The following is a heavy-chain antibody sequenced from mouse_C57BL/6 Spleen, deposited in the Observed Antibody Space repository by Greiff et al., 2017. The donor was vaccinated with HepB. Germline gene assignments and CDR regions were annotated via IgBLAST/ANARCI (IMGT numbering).Heavy chain of an antibody. CDR3: ARRGDYDWFAY. V-gene: IGHV1-82*01. CDR1: GYAFSSSW. CDR2: IYPGDGDT. J-gene: IGHJ3*01. D-gene: IGHD2-4*01. Sequence: VKLQESGPELVKPGASVKISCKASGYAFSSSWMNWVKQRPGKGLEWIGRIYPGDGDTNYNGKFKGKATLTADKSSSTAYMQLSSLTSDDSAVYFCARRGDYDWFAYWGQGTLVTVSA.